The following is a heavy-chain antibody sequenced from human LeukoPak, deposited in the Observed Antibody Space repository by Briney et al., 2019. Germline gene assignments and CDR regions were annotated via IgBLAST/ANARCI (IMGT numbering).Heavy chain of an antibody. D-gene: IGHD3-10*01. V-gene: IGHV3-33*01. Sequence: PGGSLRLSCAASGFTFSSYGMHWVRQAPGMGLEWVAVIWYDGSNKYYADSVKGRFTISRDNSKNTLYLQMNSLRAEDTAVYYCARGIGESYFDYWGQGTLVTVSS. CDR3: ARGIGESYFDY. J-gene: IGHJ4*02. CDR2: IWYDGSNK. CDR1: GFTFSSYG.